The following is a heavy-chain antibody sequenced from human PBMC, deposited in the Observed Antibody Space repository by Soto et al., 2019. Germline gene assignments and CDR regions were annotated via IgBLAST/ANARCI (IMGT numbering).Heavy chain of an antibody. J-gene: IGHJ4*02. CDR3: AKSFSSNWYDYFDY. V-gene: IGHV3-23*01. CDR1: GITFSTYA. D-gene: IGHD6-13*01. CDR2: IRGSGGST. Sequence: PGGSLRLSCAASGITFSTYAMSWVRQAPGKGLEWVSAIRGSGGSTYYADSVKGRFTISRDKSKNTLYLQMNSLRAEDTALYYCAKSFSSNWYDYFDYWGQGSLVTVSS.